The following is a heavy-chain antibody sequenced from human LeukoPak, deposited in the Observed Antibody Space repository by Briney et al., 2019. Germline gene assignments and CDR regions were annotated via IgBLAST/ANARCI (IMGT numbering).Heavy chain of an antibody. J-gene: IGHJ3*02. CDR1: GFTFNNYA. D-gene: IGHD3-10*02. Sequence: GGSLRLSCAASGFTFNNYAMNWVRQAPGKGLEWLSYIRGGGGHTRYSDSVKGRFTISRDNSKNMLYLQMNSLRAEDTAIYYCAECSASYYNDAFDIWGRGTMVTVSS. CDR3: AECSASYYNDAFDI. V-gene: IGHV3-23*01. CDR2: IRGGGGHT.